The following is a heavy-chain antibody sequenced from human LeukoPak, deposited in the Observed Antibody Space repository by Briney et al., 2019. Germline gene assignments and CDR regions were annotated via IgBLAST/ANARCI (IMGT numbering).Heavy chain of an antibody. D-gene: IGHD5/OR15-5a*01. J-gene: IGHJ4*02. Sequence: GGSLRLSCAASGFSFSTYDMNWVRQAPGKGLEWVSYIASRGTTIYYADSVRGRFTVSRDNAKNSLYLQTNSLRADDTSVYYCTRMGVYEFDHWGQGTLVTVSS. CDR3: TRMGVYEFDH. V-gene: IGHV3-48*03. CDR2: IASRGTTI. CDR1: GFSFSTYD.